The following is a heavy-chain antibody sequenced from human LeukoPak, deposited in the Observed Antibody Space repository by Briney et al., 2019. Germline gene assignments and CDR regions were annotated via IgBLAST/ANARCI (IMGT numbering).Heavy chain of an antibody. Sequence: PGGSLRLSCAASGFTFSSYSMNWVRQAPGKGLEWVSSISSSSSYIYYADSVKGRFTISRDNAKNSLYLQMNSLRAEDTAVHYCASGYDFWSGYYRFWGQGTLVTVSS. D-gene: IGHD3-3*01. CDR1: GFTFSSYS. J-gene: IGHJ4*02. CDR3: ASGYDFWSGYYRF. V-gene: IGHV3-21*01. CDR2: ISSSSSYI.